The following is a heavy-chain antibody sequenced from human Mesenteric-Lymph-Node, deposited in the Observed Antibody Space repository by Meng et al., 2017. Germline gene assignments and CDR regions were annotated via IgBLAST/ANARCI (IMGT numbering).Heavy chain of an antibody. CDR3: ARNRGYNSFDY. J-gene: IGHJ4*02. CDR1: GFTFSSYW. CDR2: IKHDGSAE. V-gene: IGHV3-7*01. Sequence: GGPLRLSCAASGFTFSSYWMSWVRQAPGKGLEWVANIKHDGSAEDYMDSVKGRFTISRDNAKNSVFLQMTSLTAEDTALYYCARNRGYNSFDYWGQGTLVTVSS. D-gene: IGHD5-24*01.